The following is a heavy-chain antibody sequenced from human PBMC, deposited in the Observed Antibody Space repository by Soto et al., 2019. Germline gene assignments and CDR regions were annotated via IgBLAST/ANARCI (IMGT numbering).Heavy chain of an antibody. V-gene: IGHV2-5*02. CDR2: TYRDDVK. CDR1: GFSLTARPVG. Sequence: QITLKESGPTRVKPTQTLTLTCTFSGFSLTARPVGVGWIRQPPGKALERLAPTYRDDVKHYSPSLKSRLNITKGASNNQVVPRITNMDHVDPSSYYCGHRADLQGHWNGGYSDYWGPGALVAVSS. CDR3: GHRADLQGHWNGGYSDY. D-gene: IGHD1-1*01. J-gene: IGHJ4*01.